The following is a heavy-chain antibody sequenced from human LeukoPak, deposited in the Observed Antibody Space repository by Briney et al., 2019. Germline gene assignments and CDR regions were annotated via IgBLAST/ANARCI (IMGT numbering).Heavy chain of an antibody. CDR1: GYSIRSGDY. D-gene: IGHD3-10*01. Sequence: PSETLSLTCTVSGYSIRSGDYWGWIRQPPGKGLEWIGNIYHSGSTYYNPSLKSRVTISVDTSKNQFSLKLSSVTAADTAVYYCARQQWGYYGSGSSFDYWGQGTLVTVSS. J-gene: IGHJ4*02. CDR2: IYHSGST. V-gene: IGHV4-38-2*02. CDR3: ARQQWGYYGSGSSFDY.